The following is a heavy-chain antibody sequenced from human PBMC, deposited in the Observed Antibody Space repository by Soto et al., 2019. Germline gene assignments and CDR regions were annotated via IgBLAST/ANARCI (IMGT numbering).Heavy chain of an antibody. CDR2: IYYSGST. J-gene: IGHJ5*02. CDR1: GGSISSGGYY. Sequence: PSETLSLTCTVSGGSISSGGYYWSWIRQHPGKGLEWIGYIYYSGSTYYNPSLKSRVTISVDTSKNQFSLKLSSVTAADTAVYYCARGRGGQLAPGWFDPWGQGTWSPSP. V-gene: IGHV4-31*03. CDR3: ARGRGGQLAPGWFDP. D-gene: IGHD6-6*01.